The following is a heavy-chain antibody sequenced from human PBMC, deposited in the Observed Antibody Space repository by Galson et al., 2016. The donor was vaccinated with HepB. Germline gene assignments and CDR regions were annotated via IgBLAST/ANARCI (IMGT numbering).Heavy chain of an antibody. CDR2: ISTSSETI. Sequence: SLRLSCAASGFIFSDYHINWIRQAPGKGLEWISYISTSSETISYADSVKGRFTISRDNARNSVSLLMNSLRVEDTAVYYCAKAGVYNWNDVDLEYWGQGTLVTVSS. J-gene: IGHJ4*02. CDR3: AKAGVYNWNDVDLEY. CDR1: GFIFSDYH. V-gene: IGHV3-11*04. D-gene: IGHD1-1*01.